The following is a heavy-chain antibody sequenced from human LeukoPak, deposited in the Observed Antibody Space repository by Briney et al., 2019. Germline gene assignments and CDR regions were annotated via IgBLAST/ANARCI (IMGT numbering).Heavy chain of an antibody. Sequence: GESLKISCKGSGYSFTSYGIGWVRQMPGKGLEWMGIIYPGDSDTRYSPSFQGQVTISADKSISTAYLQWSSLKASDTAMYYCARHSGSNAAGSDYYYYMDVWGKGTTVTVSS. J-gene: IGHJ6*03. CDR2: IYPGDSDT. D-gene: IGHD3-10*01. CDR1: GYSFTSYG. CDR3: ARHSGSNAAGSDYYYYMDV. V-gene: IGHV5-51*01.